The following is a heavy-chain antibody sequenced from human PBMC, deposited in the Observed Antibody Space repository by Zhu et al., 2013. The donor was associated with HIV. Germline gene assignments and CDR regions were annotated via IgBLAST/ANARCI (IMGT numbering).Heavy chain of an antibody. V-gene: IGHV1-2*02. D-gene: IGHD6-19*01. Sequence: QVQLVAGLGREVKKDLGAVSXGRPCRASGYTFTDFYIHWVRQAPGQGLEWMGYINPKNGDTNYAHKFQGAVAMTRDRSISTAYLDVTRLRSDDAAFYYCVSGLGYYFHYWGQGTLVTVSS. CDR2: INPKNGDT. CDR3: VSGLGYYFHY. CDR1: GYTFTDFY. J-gene: IGHJ4*02.